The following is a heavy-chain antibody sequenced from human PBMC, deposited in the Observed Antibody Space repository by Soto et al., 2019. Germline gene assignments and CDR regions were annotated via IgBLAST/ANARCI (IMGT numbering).Heavy chain of an antibody. V-gene: IGHV4-61*01. CDR1: GGSVSSGSYY. CDR3: ARGGDRYCSGGSCYAGFYFDY. J-gene: IGHJ4*02. D-gene: IGHD2-15*01. CDR2: IYYSGST. Sequence: QVQLQESGPGLVKPSETLSLTCTVSGGSVSSGSYYWSWIRQPPGKGLEWIGYIYYSGSTNYNPSLKSRVTISVETSKNQFSLKLSSVTAADTAVYYCARGGDRYCSGGSCYAGFYFDYWGQGTLVTVSS.